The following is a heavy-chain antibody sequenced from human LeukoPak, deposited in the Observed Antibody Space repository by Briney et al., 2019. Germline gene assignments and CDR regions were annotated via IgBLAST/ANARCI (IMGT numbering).Heavy chain of an antibody. CDR1: LFTPSMYA. V-gene: IGHV3-23*01. CDR3: AKDRPMGASLD. Sequence: GSLRLSCAASLFTPSMYAMSSVRQAPGKGLEWVSAISGSGGSTYYTDSVKGRFTMSRDNSKNTLYLQMNSLRAEDTAVYYCAKDRPMGASLDWGQGTLVTVSS. D-gene: IGHD1-26*01. J-gene: IGHJ4*02. CDR2: ISGSGGST.